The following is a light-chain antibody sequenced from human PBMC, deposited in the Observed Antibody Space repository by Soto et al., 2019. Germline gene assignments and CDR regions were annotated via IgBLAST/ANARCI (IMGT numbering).Light chain of an antibody. CDR3: QQYNSDLYT. V-gene: IGKV1-5*01. CDR1: QSISSW. CDR2: DAS. J-gene: IGKJ2*01. Sequence: DIQMTQSPSTLSASVGDRVTITCRASQSISSWLAWYRQNPGKAPKLLIYDASNLESGVPSRFRGSGSGTEFTLTISSLQPDDFATYYCQQYNSDLYTFGQGTKLET.